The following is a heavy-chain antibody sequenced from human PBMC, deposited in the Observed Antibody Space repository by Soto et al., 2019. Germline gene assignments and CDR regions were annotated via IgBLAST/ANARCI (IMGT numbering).Heavy chain of an antibody. D-gene: IGHD6-13*01. CDR1: GGPFSSYA. CDR2: IIPIFGTA. CDR3: ARPGQAGIAAAGTGYYYGMDV. J-gene: IGHJ6*02. Sequence: GASVKVFCKAYGGPFSSYAISLVRQAPGQGLEWMGGIIPIFGTANYAQKFQGRVTITADESTSTAYMELSSLRSEDTAVYYCARPGQAGIAAAGTGYYYGMDVWGQGTTVTVSS. V-gene: IGHV1-69*13.